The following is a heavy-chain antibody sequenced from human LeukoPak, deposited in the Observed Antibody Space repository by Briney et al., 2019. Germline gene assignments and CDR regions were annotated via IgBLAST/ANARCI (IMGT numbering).Heavy chain of an antibody. CDR2: IYYSGST. D-gene: IGHD3-10*01. V-gene: IGHV4-59*08. Sequence: SETLSLTCTVSGGSISSYYWSWIRQPPGKGLEWIGYIYYSGSTNYNPSLKSRVTISVDTSKNQFSLKLSSVTAADTAVYYCARHVWSYYGSGTIGVFDYWGRGTLVTVSS. CDR1: GGSISSYY. J-gene: IGHJ4*02. CDR3: ARHVWSYYGSGTIGVFDY.